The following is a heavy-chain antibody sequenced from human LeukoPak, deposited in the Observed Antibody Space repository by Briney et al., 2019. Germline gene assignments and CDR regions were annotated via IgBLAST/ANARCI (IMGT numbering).Heavy chain of an antibody. V-gene: IGHV4-34*01. Sequence: SETLSLTCAVYGGSFSGYYWSWIRQPPGKGLEWIGEINHSGSTNYNPSLKSRVTISVDTSKNQFSLKPSSVTAADTAVYYCARALWAGRASVGFDIWGQGTMVTVSS. CDR3: ARALWAGRASVGFDI. D-gene: IGHD3-10*01. CDR2: INHSGST. J-gene: IGHJ3*02. CDR1: GGSFSGYY.